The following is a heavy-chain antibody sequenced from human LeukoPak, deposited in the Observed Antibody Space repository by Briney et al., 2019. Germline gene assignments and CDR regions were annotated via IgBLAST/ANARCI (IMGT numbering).Heavy chain of an antibody. J-gene: IGHJ5*02. CDR1: GYTFTGYY. CDR2: INPDSGGT. Sequence: ASVKVSCKASGYTFTGYYLHWVRQAPGQGLEWMGRINPDSGGTNYAQKFQGRVTMTRDTSISTAYMELNRPTSDDTAVYYCARACSGGSCYSDNWLDPWGQGTLVTVSS. V-gene: IGHV1-2*06. CDR3: ARACSGGSCYSDNWLDP. D-gene: IGHD2-15*01.